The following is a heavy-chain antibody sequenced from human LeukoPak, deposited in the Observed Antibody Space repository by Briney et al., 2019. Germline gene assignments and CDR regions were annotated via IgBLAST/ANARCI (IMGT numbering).Heavy chain of an antibody. Sequence: ASVKVSCKVSGHTLTKLSIQWVRQAPGKGLEWMGVFDPEDGEAIYAQNFQGRVTMTEDTSTDTAYMELRSLRSDDTAVYYCAKPQHIVVVGDAFDIWGQGTMVTVSS. V-gene: IGHV1-24*01. CDR2: FDPEDGEA. CDR3: AKPQHIVVVGDAFDI. CDR1: GHTLTKLS. J-gene: IGHJ3*02. D-gene: IGHD2-15*01.